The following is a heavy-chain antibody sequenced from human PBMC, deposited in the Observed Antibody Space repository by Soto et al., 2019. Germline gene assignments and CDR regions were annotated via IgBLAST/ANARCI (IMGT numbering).Heavy chain of an antibody. D-gene: IGHD3-3*01. CDR3: ARGFSFYFDS. CDR1: GFTLSGYA. Sequence: GGSLRLSCAASGFTLSGYAMDWVRQAPGKGLEYVSGISSNGVGTYYANSVKGRFTISRDNSKNTLYLQMNSLRPEDTAVYYCARGFSFYFDSWGQGALVTVSS. J-gene: IGHJ4*02. CDR2: ISSNGVGT. V-gene: IGHV3-64*01.